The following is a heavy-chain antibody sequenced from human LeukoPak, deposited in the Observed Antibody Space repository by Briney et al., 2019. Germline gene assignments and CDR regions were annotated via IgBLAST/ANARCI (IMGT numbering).Heavy chain of an antibody. Sequence: GGSLRFSCAASGFTFSSYWMHWVRQAPGKGLVWVSRINTDGSTTNYADSVKGRFTISRDNAKNTLYLQMNSLRAEDTAVYYCATDRSSIAVRPHWGQGTLVTVSS. V-gene: IGHV3-74*01. CDR1: GFTFSSYW. CDR2: INTDGSTT. CDR3: ATDRSSIAVRPH. D-gene: IGHD6-6*01. J-gene: IGHJ4*02.